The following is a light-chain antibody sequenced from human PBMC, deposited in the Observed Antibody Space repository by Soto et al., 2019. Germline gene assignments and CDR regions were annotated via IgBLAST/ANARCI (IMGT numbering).Light chain of an antibody. CDR2: GAS. Sequence: DIVMTQSPATLSVAPGERVTFSCRASQGVSRKLAWYQHKPGQAPRLLISGASTGATGIPDRFSGSGSGTDFTLTISRLETEDFAVFYCQQYGTSEIIFGQGTRLEIK. CDR3: QQYGTSEII. CDR1: QGVSRK. J-gene: IGKJ5*01. V-gene: IGKV3-15*01.